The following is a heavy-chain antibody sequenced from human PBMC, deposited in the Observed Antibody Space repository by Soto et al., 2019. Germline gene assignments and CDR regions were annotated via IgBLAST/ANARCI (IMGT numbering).Heavy chain of an antibody. J-gene: IGHJ4*02. D-gene: IGHD4-17*01. Sequence: QVQLVQSGAEVKKPGASVKVSCKASGYTFSNYGISWVRQAPGQGLEWMGWISGYNGNTNYAQKFQGRDTRTTDTPTSTAYMELRSLRSDDTAMYYCARVSNYGDYYWGQGTLVTVST. CDR1: GYTFSNYG. CDR2: ISGYNGNT. CDR3: ARVSNYGDYY. V-gene: IGHV1-18*01.